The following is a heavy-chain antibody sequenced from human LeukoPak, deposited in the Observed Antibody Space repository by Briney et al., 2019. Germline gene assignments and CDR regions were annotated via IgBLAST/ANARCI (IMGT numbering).Heavy chain of an antibody. V-gene: IGHV4-59*06. CDR2: IYYSGST. CDR1: GGSISSYY. D-gene: IGHD3-10*01. Sequence: SETLSLTCTVSGGSISSYYWSWIRQHPGKGLEWIGYIYYSGSTYHNPSLKSRVTISVDTSKNQFSLKLSSVTAADTAVYYCARVDYYGSGSYISYSWFDPWGQGTLVTVSS. J-gene: IGHJ5*02. CDR3: ARVDYYGSGSYISYSWFDP.